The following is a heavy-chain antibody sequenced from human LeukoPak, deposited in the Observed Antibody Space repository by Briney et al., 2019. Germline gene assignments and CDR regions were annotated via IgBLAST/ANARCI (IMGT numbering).Heavy chain of an antibody. Sequence: GGSLRLSCAASGFTFSSYAMSWVRQAPGKGLEWVSAISGSGGSTYYADSVKGRFTISRDNSKNTLYLQMNSLRAEDTAVYYCARGGVVLVAVAGYFDYWGQGTLVTVSS. D-gene: IGHD6-19*01. V-gene: IGHV3-23*01. CDR3: ARGGVVLVAVAGYFDY. CDR2: ISGSGGST. J-gene: IGHJ4*02. CDR1: GFTFSSYA.